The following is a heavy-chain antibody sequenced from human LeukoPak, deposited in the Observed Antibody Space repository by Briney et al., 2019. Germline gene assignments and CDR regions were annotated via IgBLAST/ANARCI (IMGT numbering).Heavy chain of an antibody. CDR3: ARDRGSYSGFDS. D-gene: IGHD1-26*01. Sequence: GGSRRLSCTASGFTFSTYDMIWVPQPPGKMLDWVSFISSRSSTLYYADSVKGRFTISRDNAKNSLYLQMNSLTDEDTAVYYCARDRGSYSGFDSWGQGTLVTVSS. V-gene: IGHV3-48*02. CDR2: ISSRSSTL. CDR1: GFTFSTYD. J-gene: IGHJ4*02.